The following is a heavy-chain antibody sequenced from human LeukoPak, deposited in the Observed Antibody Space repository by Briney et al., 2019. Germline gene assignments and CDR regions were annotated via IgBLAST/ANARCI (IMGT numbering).Heavy chain of an antibody. CDR1: GGSFSGYY. V-gene: IGHV4-34*01. CDR3: AGVLLWFGGSQNWFDP. D-gene: IGHD3-10*01. CDR2: INHSGST. Sequence: SSETLSLTCAVYGGSFSGYYWSWIRQPPGKGLEWIGEINHSGSTNYNPSLKSRVTISVDTSKNQFSLKLSSVTAADPAAYYCAGVLLWFGGSQNWFDPWGQGTLVTVSS. J-gene: IGHJ5*02.